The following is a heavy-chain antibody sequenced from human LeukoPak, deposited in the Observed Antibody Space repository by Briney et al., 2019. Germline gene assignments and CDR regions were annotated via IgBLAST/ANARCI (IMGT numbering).Heavy chain of an antibody. D-gene: IGHD5-18*01. CDR1: GFIFSHYG. Sequence: GGSLRLSCAASGFIFSHYGMHWVRQAPGKGLEWVAVIQNDASTENFADSVKGRFTISRDNSKNTVFLQVNSLRVEDTAVYYCAREDTALVIAYWGQGTLVTVSS. V-gene: IGHV3-33*05. J-gene: IGHJ4*02. CDR2: IQNDASTE. CDR3: AREDTALVIAY.